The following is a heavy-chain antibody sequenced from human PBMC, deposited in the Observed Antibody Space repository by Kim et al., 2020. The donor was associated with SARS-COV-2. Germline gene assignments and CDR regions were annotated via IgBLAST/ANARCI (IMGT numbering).Heavy chain of an antibody. CDR2: IYYSGST. D-gene: IGHD3-22*01. V-gene: IGHV4-39*01. J-gene: IGHJ5*02. CDR3: ARHWRAYDSSGYLPHNWFDP. CDR1: GGSISSSSYY. Sequence: SETLSLTCTVSGGSISSSSYYWGWIRQPPGKGLEWIGSIYYSGSTYYNPSLKSRVTISVDTSKNQFSLKLSSVTAADTAVYYCARHWRAYDSSGYLPHNWFDPWGQGTLVTVSS.